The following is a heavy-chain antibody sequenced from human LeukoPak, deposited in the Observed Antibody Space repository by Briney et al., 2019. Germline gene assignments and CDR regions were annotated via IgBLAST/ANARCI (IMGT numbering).Heavy chain of an antibody. J-gene: IGHJ4*02. D-gene: IGHD2-15*01. Sequence: ASVKVSCKASGYTFTSYGISWVRQAPGQGLEWMGWISAYNGNTNYAQKLQGRVTMTTGTSTSTAYMELRSLRSDDTAVYCCARDRCSGGSCYTYYFDYWGQGTLVTVSS. CDR2: ISAYNGNT. CDR3: ARDRCSGGSCYTYYFDY. CDR1: GYTFTSYG. V-gene: IGHV1-18*01.